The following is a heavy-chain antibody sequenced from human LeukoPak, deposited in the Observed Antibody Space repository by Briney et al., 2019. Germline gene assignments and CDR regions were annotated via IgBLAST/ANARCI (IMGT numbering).Heavy chain of an antibody. CDR2: ISSSGSTI. CDR3: ARDRDRYYYDSSGSGSYDAFDI. D-gene: IGHD3-22*01. J-gene: IGHJ3*02. Sequence: GGSLRLSCAASGFSFSDYYMTWIRQAPGKGLEWVSYISSSGSTIYYADSVKGRFTISRDNAKNSLYLQMNSLRAEDTAVYYCARDRDRYYYDSSGSGSYDAFDIWGQGTMVTVSS. CDR1: GFSFSDYY. V-gene: IGHV3-11*04.